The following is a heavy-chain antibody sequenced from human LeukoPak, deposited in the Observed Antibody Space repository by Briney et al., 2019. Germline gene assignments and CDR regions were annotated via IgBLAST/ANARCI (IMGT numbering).Heavy chain of an antibody. Sequence: ASVKVSCKASGGTFSSYAISWVRQAPGQGLEWMGGIIPIFGTANYAQKFQGRVTITTDESTSTAYMELSSLRSDDTAVYYCARVMIWSDAFDIWGQGTMVTVSS. J-gene: IGHJ3*02. CDR1: GGTFSSYA. V-gene: IGHV1-69*05. D-gene: IGHD3-10*01. CDR2: IIPIFGTA. CDR3: ARVMIWSDAFDI.